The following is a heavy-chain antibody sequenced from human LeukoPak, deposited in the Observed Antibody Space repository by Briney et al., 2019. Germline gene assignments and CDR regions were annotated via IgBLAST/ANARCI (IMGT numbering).Heavy chain of an antibody. V-gene: IGHV5-51*01. J-gene: IGHJ4*02. CDR1: GYSFNTYW. CDR2: IYPGDSDT. CDR3: ARHQTRGWVATTTPFDY. Sequence: GESLKISCKGSGYSFNTYWIGWVRQMPGKGLEGMGIIYPGDSDTRYSPSFQGQVTISADKSISTAYLQWSSLKASDTAMYYCARHQTRGWVATTTPFDYWGQGTLVTVSS. D-gene: IGHD5-12*01.